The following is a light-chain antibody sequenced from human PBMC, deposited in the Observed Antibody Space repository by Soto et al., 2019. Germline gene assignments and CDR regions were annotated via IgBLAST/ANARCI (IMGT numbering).Light chain of an antibody. CDR1: QSVNSNY. CDR2: GAS. V-gene: IGKV3-20*01. Sequence: EIVLTQSPGTLSLSPGERATLSCRASQSVNSNYLAWYQQQPGQVPRPLIYGASIRAAGVPDRLSGSWSGTDFTLTISRLEPEDYAVYYCQQYGTSPHTFGQGTKLEIK. CDR3: QQYGTSPHT. J-gene: IGKJ2*01.